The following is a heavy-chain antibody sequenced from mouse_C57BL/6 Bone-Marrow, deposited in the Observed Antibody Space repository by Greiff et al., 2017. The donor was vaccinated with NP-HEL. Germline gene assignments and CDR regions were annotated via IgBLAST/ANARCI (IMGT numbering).Heavy chain of an antibody. CDR2: IDPENGDT. CDR3: TTMGQGY. J-gene: IGHJ2*01. V-gene: IGHV14-4*01. CDR1: GFNIKDDY. D-gene: IGHD3-3*01. Sequence: VQLQQSGAELVRPGASVKLSCTASGFNIKDDYMHWVKQRPEQGLEWIGWIDPENGDTEYASKFQGKATITADTSSNTAYLQLSSLTSEDTAVYYCTTMGQGYWGQGTTLTVSS.